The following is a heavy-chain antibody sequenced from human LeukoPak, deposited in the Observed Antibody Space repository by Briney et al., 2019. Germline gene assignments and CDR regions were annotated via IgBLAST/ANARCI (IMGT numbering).Heavy chain of an antibody. J-gene: IGHJ4*02. CDR3: ANSLDYGGKKYFDY. Sequence: GGSLRLSCAASGFTFSSYAMSWVRQAPGKGLEWVSAISGSGGSTYYADSVKGRFIISRDNSKNTLYLQMNSLRAEDTAVYYCANSLDYGGKKYFDYWGQGTLVTVSS. V-gene: IGHV3-23*01. CDR1: GFTFSSYA. D-gene: IGHD4-23*01. CDR2: ISGSGGST.